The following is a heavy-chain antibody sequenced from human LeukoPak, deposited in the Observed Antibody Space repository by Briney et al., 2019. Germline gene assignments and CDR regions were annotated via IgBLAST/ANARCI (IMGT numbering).Heavy chain of an antibody. CDR2: ISRSGSTI. CDR3: ASYRFRITIFGVVILPFDP. D-gene: IGHD3-3*01. V-gene: IGHV3-11*04. J-gene: IGHJ5*02. Sequence: GGSLRLSCAASGFTFSDYYMGWIHQAPGKGLEWVSYISRSGSTIYYADSVKGRFTISRDNAKNSLYLQMNSLRTEDTAVYYCASYRFRITIFGVVILPFDPWGQGTLVTVSS. CDR1: GFTFSDYY.